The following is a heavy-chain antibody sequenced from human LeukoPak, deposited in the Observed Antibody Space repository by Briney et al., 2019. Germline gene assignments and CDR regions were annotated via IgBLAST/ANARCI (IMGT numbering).Heavy chain of an antibody. CDR3: AKAWEADHTSSWYYFDY. CDR2: ISGSGGSS. V-gene: IGHV3-23*01. D-gene: IGHD6-13*01. J-gene: IGHJ4*02. CDR1: GFIFKNYA. Sequence: GGSLRLSCAASGFIFKNYAMNWVRQAPGKGLEWVSSISGSGGSSYYADSVKGRFTVSGDNSMNTLYLQINSLRAEDTAVYYCAKAWEADHTSSWYYFDYWGQGTLVTVSS.